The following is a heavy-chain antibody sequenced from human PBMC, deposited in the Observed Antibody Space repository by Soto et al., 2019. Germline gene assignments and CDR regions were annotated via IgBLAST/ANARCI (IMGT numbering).Heavy chain of an antibody. J-gene: IGHJ6*02. CDR3: ARGGSSSDNGMDV. V-gene: IGHV3-48*02. CDR2: ISSRSYTI. CDR1: GFSFSTYS. D-gene: IGHD6-6*01. Sequence: VQLVESGGGLVQPGGSLRLSCAASGFSFSTYSMNWVRQAPGKGLEWVSYISSRSYTIYYVDSVKGRFTISRDNAKNSLYLQMKSLRDEDTAVYYCARGGSSSDNGMDVWGQGTTVTVSS.